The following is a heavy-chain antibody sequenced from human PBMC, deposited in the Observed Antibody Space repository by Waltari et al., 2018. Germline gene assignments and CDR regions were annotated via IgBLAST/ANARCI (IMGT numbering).Heavy chain of an antibody. V-gene: IGHV3-74*01. Sequence: EVQLVESGGGLVQPGGSLRLSCVASGFTFSTSWMHWVRQAPGKGLVWVTHNNGDGSGTGYADAVKGRFTIPRNNAKNTLYLQMNSLRAEDTALYYGGRRQESGTMVRGIYQWGQGTLVTVSS. CDR1: GFTFSTSW. CDR3: GRRQESGTMVRGIYQ. D-gene: IGHD3-10*01. CDR2: NNGDGSGT. J-gene: IGHJ4*02.